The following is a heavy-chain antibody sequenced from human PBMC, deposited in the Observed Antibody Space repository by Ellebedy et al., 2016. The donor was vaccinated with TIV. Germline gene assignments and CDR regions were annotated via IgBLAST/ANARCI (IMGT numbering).Heavy chain of an antibody. CDR2: MSYDGINK. V-gene: IGHV3-30*18. Sequence: GGSLRLXXAASGFTFSSYGMHWVRQAPGKGLEWVAVMSYDGINKYYADSVKGRFTISRDNSKNTLYLQMNSLRAEDTAVYYCAKAKGVAVAGGALVVDYWGQGTLVTVSS. D-gene: IGHD6-19*01. CDR3: AKAKGVAVAGGALVVDY. J-gene: IGHJ4*02. CDR1: GFTFSSYG.